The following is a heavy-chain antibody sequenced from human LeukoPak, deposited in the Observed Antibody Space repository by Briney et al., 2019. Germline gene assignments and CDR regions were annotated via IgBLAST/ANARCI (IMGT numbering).Heavy chain of an antibody. D-gene: IGHD3-22*01. CDR1: GFTFSSYW. V-gene: IGHV3-7*01. CDR3: ARLVVGNWFDP. CDR2: IKQDGSEK. J-gene: IGHJ5*02. Sequence: GGSLRLSCAASGFTFSSYWMSWVRQAPGKGLEWVANIKQDGSEKYYVDSVKGRFTISRDNAKNSLYLQMNSLGAEDTAVYYCARLVVGNWFDPWGQGTLVTVSS.